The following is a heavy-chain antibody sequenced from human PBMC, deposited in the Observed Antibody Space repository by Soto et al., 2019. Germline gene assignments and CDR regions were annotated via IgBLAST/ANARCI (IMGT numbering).Heavy chain of an antibody. Sequence: QVQLQQWGAGLLRPSETLSLTCASYGESLSGHYWNWIRQHPGKGREWIGEIRPGGTTNCNPSLKSRVTISIDTSKNQFYLRLTSVTAADTAMYYCARGDLFELFHWGQGTLVTVSS. V-gene: IGHV4-34*02. D-gene: IGHD3-10*01. J-gene: IGHJ4*02. CDR1: GESLSGHY. CDR2: IRPGGTT. CDR3: ARGDLFELFH.